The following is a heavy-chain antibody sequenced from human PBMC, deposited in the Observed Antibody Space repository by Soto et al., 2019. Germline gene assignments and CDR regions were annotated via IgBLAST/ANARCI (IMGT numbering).Heavy chain of an antibody. CDR1: GGSISSGGYS. V-gene: IGHV4-30-2*01. Sequence: SETLSLTCAVSGGSISSGGYSWSWIRQPPGKGLEWIGYIYNSGSTYYKPSLKSRVNISVDRSKNQFSLKLSSVTAADTAVYFCARLGGYYQALDHWSQGTLVTVSS. CDR3: ARLGGYYQALDH. J-gene: IGHJ4*02. D-gene: IGHD3-3*01. CDR2: IYNSGST.